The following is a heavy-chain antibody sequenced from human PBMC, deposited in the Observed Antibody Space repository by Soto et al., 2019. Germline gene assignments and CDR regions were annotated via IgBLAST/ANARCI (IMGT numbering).Heavy chain of an antibody. Sequence: SETLSLTCTVSGGSISSGVYYWSWIRQHPGKGLEWIGYIHYSGSTYYNPSLKSRVTISVDTSKNQFSLKLSSVTAADTAVYYCARVDTANMIVAWVFDYWGQGTLVTVSS. CDR1: GGSISSGVYY. CDR3: ARVDTANMIVAWVFDY. J-gene: IGHJ4*02. D-gene: IGHD3-22*01. V-gene: IGHV4-31*03. CDR2: IHYSGST.